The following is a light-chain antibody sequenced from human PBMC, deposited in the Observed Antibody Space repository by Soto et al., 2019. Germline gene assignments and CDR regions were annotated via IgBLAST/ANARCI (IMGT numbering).Light chain of an antibody. J-gene: IGLJ2*01. V-gene: IGLV2-14*01. CDR3: SSYTNNGTVV. CDR1: SSDIGGYNY. CDR2: DVN. Sequence: QSALTQPASVSGSPGQSITVSCTGTSSDIGGYNYVSWYQQHPGKAPKLMIYDVNIRPSGLSNRFSGSKSGNTASLTISGLQAEDESDYYCSSYTNNGTVVFGGGTQLTVL.